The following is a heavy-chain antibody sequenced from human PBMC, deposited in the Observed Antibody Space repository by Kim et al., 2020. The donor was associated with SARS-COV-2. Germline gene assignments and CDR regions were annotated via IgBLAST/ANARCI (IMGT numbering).Heavy chain of an antibody. V-gene: IGHV4-4*07. CDR1: GDSLTNKYY. D-gene: IGHD2-21*02. CDR2: IYRNGDT. CDR3: AATVLQTWRGLNGNYNWFDP. Sequence: SETLSLTCTVSGDSLTNKYYWTWIRQPAGKGLEWIGRIYRNGDTDYNPSLKGRVVMSLDTSKNYFSLKLKYVTAADTAVYYCAATVLQTWRGLNGNYNWFDPWGQETLVTVSS. J-gene: IGHJ5*02.